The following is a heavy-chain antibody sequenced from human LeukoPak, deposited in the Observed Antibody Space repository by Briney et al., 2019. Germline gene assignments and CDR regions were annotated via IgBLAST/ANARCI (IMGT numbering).Heavy chain of an antibody. V-gene: IGHV4-59*12. Sequence: SETLSLTCTVSGGSISSYYWSWIRQPPGKGLEWIGYIYYSGNTNYNPSLKSRVTMSVDTSKNQFSLKLSSVTAADTAVYYCARDKTWADTAMVTGADYYGMDVWGQGTTVTVSS. CDR3: ARDKTWADTAMVTGADYYGMDV. CDR2: IYYSGNT. D-gene: IGHD5-18*01. J-gene: IGHJ6*02. CDR1: GGSISSYY.